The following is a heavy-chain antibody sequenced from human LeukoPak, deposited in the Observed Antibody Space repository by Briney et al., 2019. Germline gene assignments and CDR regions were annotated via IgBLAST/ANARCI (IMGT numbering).Heavy chain of an antibody. D-gene: IGHD5-12*01. J-gene: IGHJ6*03. CDR3: ARVRGYGYYYYYYMDV. CDR1: GGSISSYY. V-gene: IGHV4-4*07. CDR2: IYTSGST. Sequence: SETLSLTCTVSGGSISSYYWSWIRQPAGKGLEWIGRIYTSGSTNYNPSLKSRVTMSVDTSKNQFSLKLSSVTAADTAVYYCARVRGYGYYYYYYMDVWGKGTTVTVSS.